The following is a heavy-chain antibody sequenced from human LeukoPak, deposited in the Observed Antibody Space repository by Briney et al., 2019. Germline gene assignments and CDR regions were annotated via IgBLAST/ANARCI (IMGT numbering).Heavy chain of an antibody. CDR3: ARGPYSGSYWDYYYYMDV. Sequence: GGSLRLSCAASGFTFSSYSMNWVRQAPGKGLEWVSYISSSSSTIYYADSVKGRFTISRDNAKNSLYLQMNGLRAEDTAVYYCARGPYSGSYWDYYYYMDVWGKGTTVTVSS. CDR1: GFTFSSYS. V-gene: IGHV3-48*01. J-gene: IGHJ6*03. D-gene: IGHD1-26*01. CDR2: ISSSSSTI.